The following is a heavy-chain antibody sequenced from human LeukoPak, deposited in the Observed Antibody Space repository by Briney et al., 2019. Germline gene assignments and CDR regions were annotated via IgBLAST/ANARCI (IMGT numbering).Heavy chain of an antibody. D-gene: IGHD3-3*01. J-gene: IGHJ4*02. Sequence: GGSLRLSCAASGLTFSSYAMSWVRQAPGKGLEWVSAISGSSGHTYYANSVKGRFTISRDNSKNTLYLQMNSMRAEDTAVYYCAKVGFSEMEWLLYSDHWGQGTLVTVSS. CDR2: ISGSSGHT. CDR1: GLTFSSYA. V-gene: IGHV3-23*01. CDR3: AKVGFSEMEWLLYSDH.